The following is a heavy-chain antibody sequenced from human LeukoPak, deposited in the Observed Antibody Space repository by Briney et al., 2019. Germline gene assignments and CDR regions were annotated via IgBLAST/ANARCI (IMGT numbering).Heavy chain of an antibody. Sequence: GGSLTLSCAASGFTFSSYWMSWVRQAPGKGLEWVANIKRDGSQKYNVDSVKGRFTISRDNAKNSLYLQMNSLRAEDTAVYYCARGADWYDYWGQGTLVTVSS. CDR1: GFTFSSYW. CDR3: ARGADWYDY. V-gene: IGHV3-7*03. D-gene: IGHD3-9*01. J-gene: IGHJ4*02. CDR2: IKRDGSQK.